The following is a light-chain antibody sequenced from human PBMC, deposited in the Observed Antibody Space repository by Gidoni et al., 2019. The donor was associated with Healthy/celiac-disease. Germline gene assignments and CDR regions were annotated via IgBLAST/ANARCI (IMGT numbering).Light chain of an antibody. V-gene: IGLV1-44*01. J-gene: IGLJ3*02. Sequence: QSVLTQPPSASGTPGQRVTISCSGSISNIGSNTVNWYQQVPGTAPKLLIYSNNQRPSGGPDRFSGSKSGTSASLAISGLQAEDDADYYCAAWDDSLNGYWVFGGGTKLTVL. CDR2: SNN. CDR3: AAWDDSLNGYWV. CDR1: ISNIGSNT.